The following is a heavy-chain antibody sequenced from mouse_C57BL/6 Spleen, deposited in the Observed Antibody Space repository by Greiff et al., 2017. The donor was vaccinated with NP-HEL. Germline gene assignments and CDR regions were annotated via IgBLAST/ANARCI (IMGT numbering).Heavy chain of an antibody. CDR2: IWRGGST. V-gene: IGHV2-5*01. Sequence: VKLMESGPGLVQPSQSLSITCTVSGFSLTSYGVHWVRQAPGKGLEWLGVIWRGGSTDHNAAFMSRLSITKDNSKSQVFFKMNSLQADDTAIYYCAKTSSYLYFDVWGTGTTVTVSS. J-gene: IGHJ1*03. CDR1: GFSLTSYG. D-gene: IGHD5-5*01. CDR3: AKTSSYLYFDV.